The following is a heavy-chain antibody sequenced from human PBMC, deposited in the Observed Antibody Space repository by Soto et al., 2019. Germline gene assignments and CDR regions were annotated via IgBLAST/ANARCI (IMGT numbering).Heavy chain of an antibody. CDR1: GYTFTSFG. V-gene: IGHV1-18*01. J-gene: IGHJ3*02. CDR2: ISAYNGNT. Sequence: QVQLVQSGAEVKKPGASVKVSCKASGYTFTSFGISWVRQAPGQGLEWMGWISAYNGNTNYAENLKGRVYMTTDTSTSTSYMELRSLRSDDTAVYYCARDHRGGTDAFDIWGQGTMVTVSS. CDR3: ARDHRGGTDAFDI. D-gene: IGHD2-15*01.